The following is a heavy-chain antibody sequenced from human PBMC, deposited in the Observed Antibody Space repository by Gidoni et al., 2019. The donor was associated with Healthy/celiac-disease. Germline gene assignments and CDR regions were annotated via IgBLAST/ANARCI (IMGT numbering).Heavy chain of an antibody. V-gene: IGHV3-43D*04. CDR2: ISWDGGST. J-gene: IGHJ4*02. D-gene: IGHD6-19*01. Sequence: EVQLVESGGVVVQPGGSLRLSCAASGFTFDDYAMHWVRQAPGKGLEWVSLISWDGGSTYYADSVKGRFTISRDNSKNSLYLQMNSLRAEDTALYYCAKDSIAVAGTSFIDYWGQGTLVTVSS. CDR1: GFTFDDYA. CDR3: AKDSIAVAGTSFIDY.